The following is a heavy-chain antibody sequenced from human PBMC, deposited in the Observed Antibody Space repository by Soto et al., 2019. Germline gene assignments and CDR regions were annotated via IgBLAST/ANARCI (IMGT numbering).Heavy chain of an antibody. J-gene: IGHJ4*02. Sequence: PQNPGKGLEWIGYIYFSGSTYYNPSLKSRVTISVDTSKNQFSLKLSSVTAADTAVYYCARDSNYYDSSGYYLAYWGQGTLVTVSS. CDR2: IYFSGST. D-gene: IGHD3-22*01. V-gene: IGHV4-30-4*06. CDR3: ARDSNYYDSSGYYLAY.